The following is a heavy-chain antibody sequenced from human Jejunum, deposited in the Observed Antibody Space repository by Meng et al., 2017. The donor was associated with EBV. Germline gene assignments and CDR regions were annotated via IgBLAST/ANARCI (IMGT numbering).Heavy chain of an antibody. CDR3: AVLRDLLSGNRFES. D-gene: IGHD3-16*02. J-gene: IGHJ5*01. Sequence: HVQVVQAGAEVRKPXASVKVACXVAGYTLIEVCMHWVRQGHGKGLEWIGGFDPEEGETIYAQKFRGRVTMTEDTSTNTAYMELRILRSDDTAVYYCAVLRDLLSGNRFESWGQGTLVTVSS. CDR2: FDPEEGET. CDR1: GYTLIEVC. V-gene: IGHV1-24*01.